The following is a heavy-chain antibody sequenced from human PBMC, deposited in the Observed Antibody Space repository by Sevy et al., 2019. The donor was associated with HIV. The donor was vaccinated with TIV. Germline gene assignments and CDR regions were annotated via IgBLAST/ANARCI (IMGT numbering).Heavy chain of an antibody. V-gene: IGHV1-24*01. Sequence: ASVKVSCQVSGYTLTELSIHWVRQAPGNGLEWLVTFDPEDGKTIYAQNFQGRVTMTEDTSTDTTYMELSSLRSEETAVDYFASTRDYYDSSGYYFGYWGQGTLVTVSS. CDR3: ASTRDYYDSSGYYFGY. J-gene: IGHJ4*03. D-gene: IGHD3-22*01. CDR1: GYTLTELS. CDR2: FDPEDGKT.